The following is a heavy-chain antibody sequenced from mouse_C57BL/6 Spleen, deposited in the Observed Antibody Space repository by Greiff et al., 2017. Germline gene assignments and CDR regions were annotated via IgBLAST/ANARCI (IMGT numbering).Heavy chain of an antibody. CDR3: ASGDSNYEY. CDR1: GYTFTSYW. Sequence: QVQLQQPGAELVMPGASVKLSCKASGYTFTSYWMHWVKQRPGQGLEWIGEIDPSDSYTNYNQKFKGKSTLTVDKSSSTAYMQLSSLTSEDSAVYYCASGDSNYEYWGQGTLVTVSA. CDR2: IDPSDSYT. V-gene: IGHV1-69*01. D-gene: IGHD2-5*01. J-gene: IGHJ3*01.